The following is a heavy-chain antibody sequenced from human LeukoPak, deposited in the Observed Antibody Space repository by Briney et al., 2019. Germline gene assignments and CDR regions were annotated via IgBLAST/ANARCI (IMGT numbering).Heavy chain of an antibody. V-gene: IGHV3-66*01. CDR2: IYSGAST. CDR3: ARALDYHYYMDV. J-gene: IGHJ6*03. CDR1: GFTFRSYG. Sequence: GGTLRLSCAVSGFTFRSYGMSWVRQTPGKGLEWVSVIYSGASTYYAYSVKGRFTISRDNPKNTLYLQMNSLRAEDTAVYYCARALDYHYYMDVWGQGTLVTVSS.